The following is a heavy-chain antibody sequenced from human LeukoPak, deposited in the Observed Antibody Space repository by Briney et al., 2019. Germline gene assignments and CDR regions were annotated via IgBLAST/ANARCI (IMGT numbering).Heavy chain of an antibody. CDR1: GFTFSNAW. CDR3: TTVKGAAGTFGYYFDY. D-gene: IGHD3-16*01. J-gene: IGHJ4*02. CDR2: TKSKTDGGTT. V-gene: IGHV3-15*01. Sequence: PGGSLSLSCAVSGFTFSNAWMSWVRHAPGKGLEWVCCTKSKTDGGTTDDAAPVKGRFTISRDDSKNTRYRQMNSLKTEDTAVYYCTTVKGAAGTFGYYFDYWGQGTLVTVSS.